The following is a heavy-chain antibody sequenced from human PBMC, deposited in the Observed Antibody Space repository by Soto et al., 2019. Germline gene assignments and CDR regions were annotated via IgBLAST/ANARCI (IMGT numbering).Heavy chain of an antibody. CDR2: ISYDGSNK. Sequence: QVQLVESGGGVVQPGRSLRLSCAASGFTFSSYGMHWVRQAPGKGLEWVAVISYDGSNKYYADSVKGRFTISRDNSKNTLDLQMNSLRAEETAVYYCAKDKYYGSGALDYWGQGTLVTVSS. J-gene: IGHJ4*02. CDR1: GFTFSSYG. CDR3: AKDKYYGSGALDY. V-gene: IGHV3-30*18. D-gene: IGHD3-10*01.